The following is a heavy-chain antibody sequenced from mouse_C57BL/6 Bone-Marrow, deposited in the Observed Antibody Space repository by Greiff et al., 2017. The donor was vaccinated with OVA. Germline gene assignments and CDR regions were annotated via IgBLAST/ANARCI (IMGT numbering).Heavy chain of an antibody. J-gene: IGHJ2*01. V-gene: IGHV1-69*01. CDR1: GYTFTSYW. CDR3: ARSTVWGNCDY. Sequence: VQLQQPGAELVMPGASVKLSCKASGYTFTSYWMHWVKQRPGQGLEWIGEIDPSDSYTNYNQKFKGKSTLTVDKSSSTAYMQLSSLTSEDSAVYYCARSTVWGNCDYWGQGTTLTVSS. D-gene: IGHD2-10*02. CDR2: IDPSDSYT.